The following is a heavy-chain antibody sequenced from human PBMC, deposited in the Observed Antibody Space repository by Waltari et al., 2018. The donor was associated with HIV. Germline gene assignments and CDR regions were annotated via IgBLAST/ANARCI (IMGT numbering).Heavy chain of an antibody. Sequence: EVQLVESGGGLVQPGGSLRLSCAASGFTFSSYWMHWVRQAPGKGLVWVSRVNRDGSRTNYADSVEGRFTITGANAKNTLYLRMNSRRVENTAVYYCAPGRGWCDPWGQGTLVTVSS. CDR2: VNRDGSRT. CDR3: APGRGWCDP. CDR1: GFTFSSYW. J-gene: IGHJ5*02. D-gene: IGHD3-10*01. V-gene: IGHV3-74*01.